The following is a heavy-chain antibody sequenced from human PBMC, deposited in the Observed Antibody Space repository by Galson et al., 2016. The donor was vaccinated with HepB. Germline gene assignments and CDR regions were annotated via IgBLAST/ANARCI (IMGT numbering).Heavy chain of an antibody. Sequence: SLRLSCAASEFTVSDNYMSWVRQAPGKGLEWVSLISGDGVTYYADSVKGRFTISRDHSDNSLYLQMNSLRAEDTAVYYCARRRGNTNFEYWGQGTLVTVSS. CDR3: ARRRGNTNFEY. CDR2: ISGDGVT. J-gene: IGHJ4*02. D-gene: IGHD3-10*01. CDR1: EFTVSDNY. V-gene: IGHV3-53*01.